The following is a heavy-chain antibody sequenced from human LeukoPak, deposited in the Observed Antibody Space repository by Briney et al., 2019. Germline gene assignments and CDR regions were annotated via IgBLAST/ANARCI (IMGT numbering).Heavy chain of an antibody. J-gene: IGHJ3*02. CDR1: GFTSRNYA. Sequence: GGSLTLSCVASGFTSRNYAMTWVRQPPGQGLQRVSTVTGSAESTYYADFVQGRFTISRDNSKDMVFLQMSSLGAEDTATYFCAKDLVFVTPSGICDIWGQGTLVTVSS. CDR2: VTGSAEST. V-gene: IGHV3-23*01. CDR3: AKDLVFVTPSGICDI. D-gene: IGHD2-21*01.